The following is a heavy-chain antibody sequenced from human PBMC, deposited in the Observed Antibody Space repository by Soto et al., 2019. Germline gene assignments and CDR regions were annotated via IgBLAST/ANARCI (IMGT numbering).Heavy chain of an antibody. Sequence: QVQLQESGPGLVKPSQTLSLTCTVSGGSISSGGYYWSWIRQHPGKGLEWIGYIYYSGSTYYNPSLKSRVTISVDTSKNQFSLKLSSVTAADTAVYYCARAAGSGITTYSHFDYWGQGTLVTVSS. CDR3: ARAAGSGITTYSHFDY. J-gene: IGHJ4*02. CDR2: IYYSGST. D-gene: IGHD3-10*01. V-gene: IGHV4-31*03. CDR1: GGSISSGGYY.